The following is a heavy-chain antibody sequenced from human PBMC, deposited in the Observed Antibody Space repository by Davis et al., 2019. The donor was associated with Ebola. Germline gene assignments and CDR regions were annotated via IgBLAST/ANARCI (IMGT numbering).Heavy chain of an antibody. CDR2: TYYRSKWYN. CDR1: GDNVSSNSAA. CDR3: AGTLGYYYGMDV. V-gene: IGHV6-1*01. J-gene: IGHJ6*02. Sequence: MPSETLSLTCAISGDNVSSNSAAWNWIRQSPSRGLEWLGRTYYRSKWYNDYAVSVKSRITINPDTSKNQFSLQLNSVTPEDTAVYYCAGTLGYYYGMDVWGQGTTVTVSS.